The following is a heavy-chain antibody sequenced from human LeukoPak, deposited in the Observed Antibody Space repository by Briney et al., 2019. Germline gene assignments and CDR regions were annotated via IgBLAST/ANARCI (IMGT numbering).Heavy chain of an antibody. J-gene: IGHJ4*02. CDR1: GFTFDDYG. CDR3: ARDGIAVAGVYYFDY. V-gene: IGHV3-20*04. CDR2: INWNGGST. D-gene: IGHD6-19*01. Sequence: GGSLRLTCAASGFTFDDYGMSWVRQAPGKGLEWVSGINWNGGSTGYADSVKGRFTISRDNAKNSLYLQMNSLRAEDTALYYCARDGIAVAGVYYFDYWGQGTLVTVSS.